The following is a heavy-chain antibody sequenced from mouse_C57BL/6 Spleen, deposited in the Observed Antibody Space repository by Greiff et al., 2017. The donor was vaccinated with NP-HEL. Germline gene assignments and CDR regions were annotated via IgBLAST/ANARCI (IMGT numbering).Heavy chain of an antibody. CDR3: TREGVSNYLYY. V-gene: IGHV5-9-1*02. CDR2: ISSGGDYI. Sequence: EVKLLESGEGLVKPGGSLKLSCAASGFTFSSYAMSWVRQTPEKRLEWVAYISSGGDYIYYADTVKGRFTISRDNARNTLYLQMSSLKSDDTAMYYCTREGVSNYLYYWGQGTSVTVAS. J-gene: IGHJ4*01. D-gene: IGHD2-5*01. CDR1: GFTFSSYA.